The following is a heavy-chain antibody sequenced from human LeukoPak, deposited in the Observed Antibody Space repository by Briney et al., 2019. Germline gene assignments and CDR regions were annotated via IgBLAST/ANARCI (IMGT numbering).Heavy chain of an antibody. CDR2: TYYRSKLYN. CDR1: GDSVSSNSAA. D-gene: IGHD3-10*01. Sequence: SQTLSLTCAISGDSVSSNSAAWNWIRQSPSRGLEWLERTYYRSKLYNDYAVSVKSRITINPDTSKNQFSLQLNSVTPEDTAVYYCARGKSITMVRGVIYYYYGMDVWGQGTTVTVSS. CDR3: ARGKSITMVRGVIYYYYGMDV. J-gene: IGHJ6*02. V-gene: IGHV6-1*01.